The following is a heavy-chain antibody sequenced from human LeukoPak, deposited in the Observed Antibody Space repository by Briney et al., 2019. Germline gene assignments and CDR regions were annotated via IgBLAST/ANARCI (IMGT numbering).Heavy chain of an antibody. CDR2: ISVSGCST. J-gene: IGHJ4*02. CDR3: AKDGYSSGWYDY. Sequence: SAISVSGCSTYYADSVKRRFTISRDNSKNTLYLQMNSLRAEDTAVYYCAKDGYSSGWYDYWGQGTLVTVSS. D-gene: IGHD6-19*01. V-gene: IGHV3-23*01.